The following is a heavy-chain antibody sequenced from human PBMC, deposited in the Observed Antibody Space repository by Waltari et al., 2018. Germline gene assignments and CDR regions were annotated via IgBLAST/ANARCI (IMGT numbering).Heavy chain of an antibody. J-gene: IGHJ2*01. CDR3: ARDGQGVGSDWYGVDWYFDL. V-gene: IGHV4-59*01. CDR1: GGSINNYY. CDR2: IYYSGRS. D-gene: IGHD6-19*01. Sequence: QVQLQESGPGLVKPSETLSLTCTVSGGSINNYYWSWIRQPPGKGLEWIGYIYYSGRSNYNPSLKSRVTMSVDTSKNQFSLRLSSVTAADTAVYYCARDGQGVGSDWYGVDWYFDLWGRGSLVTVSS.